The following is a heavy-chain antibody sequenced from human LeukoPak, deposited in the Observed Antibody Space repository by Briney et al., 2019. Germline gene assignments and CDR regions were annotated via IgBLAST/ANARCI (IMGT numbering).Heavy chain of an antibody. Sequence: PSQTLSLTCAVSGDSISSNSYSWTWIRQPPGKGLEWIGYIYYSGSTNYNPSLKSRVTISVDTSKNQFSLKLSSVTAADTAVYYCARVTYDILTGYFNANYYYYMDVWGKGTTVTISS. D-gene: IGHD3-9*01. CDR1: GDSISSNSYS. J-gene: IGHJ6*03. CDR3: ARVTYDILTGYFNANYYYYMDV. CDR2: IYYSGST. V-gene: IGHV4-61*01.